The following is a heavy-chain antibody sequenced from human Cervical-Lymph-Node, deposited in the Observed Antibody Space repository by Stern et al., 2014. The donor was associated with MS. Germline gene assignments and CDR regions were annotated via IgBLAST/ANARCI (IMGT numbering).Heavy chain of an antibody. J-gene: IGHJ6*02. CDR1: GYTFTSYA. Sequence: QVQLVESGAEVKKPGASVKVSCKASGYTFTSYAMHWVRQAPGQRLEWMGWINAGNGNTKYSQKFQARVTITRDTSASTAYMELSSLRSEDTAVYYCARDVIAAAGLYYYYYGMDVWGQGTTVTVSS. CDR3: ARDVIAAAGLYYYYYGMDV. CDR2: INAGNGNT. V-gene: IGHV1-3*01. D-gene: IGHD6-13*01.